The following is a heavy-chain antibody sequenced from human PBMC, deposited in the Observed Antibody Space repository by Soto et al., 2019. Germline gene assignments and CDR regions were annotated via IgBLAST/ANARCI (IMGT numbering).Heavy chain of an antibody. Sequence: PPGPRRLSCAASEFAFSPYSRNWVRLAPGKGPEWVSYISSSSSTIYYADSVKGRFTISRDNAKNSLYLQMNSLRAEDTAVYYCAREEWKSGSYFSEQTPYDYWGQGTLVTVS. V-gene: IGHV3-48*01. J-gene: IGHJ4*02. CDR2: ISSSSSTI. D-gene: IGHD1-26*01. CDR3: AREEWKSGSYFSEQTPYDY. CDR1: EFAFSPYS.